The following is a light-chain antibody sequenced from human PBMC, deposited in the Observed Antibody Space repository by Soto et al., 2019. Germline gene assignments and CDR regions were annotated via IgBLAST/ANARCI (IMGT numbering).Light chain of an antibody. CDR1: QSVSSSY. CDR2: GAY. J-gene: IGKJ3*01. V-gene: IGKV3D-20*02. CDR3: QKSSTWPQFS. Sequence: EILLTQSPCTLSLSPLERATLSFRASQSVSSSYLAWYQQKPGQAHRLIIYGAYSRATGIPDTFSGSGSETDFTLTIRRLEPQDFAVYYCQKSSTWPQFSFGTGTKGALK.